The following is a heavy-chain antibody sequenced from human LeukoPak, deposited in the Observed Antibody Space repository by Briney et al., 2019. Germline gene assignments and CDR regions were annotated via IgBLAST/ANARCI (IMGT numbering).Heavy chain of an antibody. D-gene: IGHD5-24*01. Sequence: GGSLRLSCAASGFTFRNYAMSWVRQAPGKGLEWVSTISASGASTGYADSVKGRFTISRDNSKNTLYLQMNSLRAEDTAVYYCAKGFGMAGPYYFDYWGQETLVTVSS. CDR1: GFTFRNYA. V-gene: IGHV3-23*01. CDR2: ISASGAST. J-gene: IGHJ4*02. CDR3: AKGFGMAGPYYFDY.